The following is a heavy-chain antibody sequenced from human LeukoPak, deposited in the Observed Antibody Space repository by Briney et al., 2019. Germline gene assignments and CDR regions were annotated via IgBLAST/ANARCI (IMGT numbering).Heavy chain of an antibody. CDR1: GFTFSRYW. Sequence: GGSLRLSCAASGFTFSRYWMTWVRQTPRKGLEWVANIKPDGSEKYYLDSVRGRFTISRDNAKNSLHLQMNSLRAEDSAVYYCTRETAFDFWGQGTVVTVSS. CDR3: TRETAFDF. CDR2: IKPDGSEK. V-gene: IGHV3-7*01. J-gene: IGHJ3*01.